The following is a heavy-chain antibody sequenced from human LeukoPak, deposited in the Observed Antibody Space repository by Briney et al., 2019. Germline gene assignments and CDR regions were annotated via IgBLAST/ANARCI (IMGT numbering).Heavy chain of an antibody. CDR1: GGSISSYY. J-gene: IGHJ4*02. D-gene: IGHD5-24*01. CDR3: ARGGGKWLQDFDY. CDR2: IYYSGST. V-gene: IGHV4-59*01. Sequence: SETLSLTCTVSGGSISSYYWSWILQPPGKGLEWIGYIYYSGSTNYNPSLKSRVTISVDTSKNQFSLKLSSVTAADTAVYYCARGGGKWLQDFDYWGQGTLVTVSS.